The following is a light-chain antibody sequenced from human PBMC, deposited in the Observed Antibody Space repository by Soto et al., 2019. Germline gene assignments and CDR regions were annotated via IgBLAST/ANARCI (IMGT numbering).Light chain of an antibody. J-gene: IGLJ1*01. Sequence: QSALTQPASVSGSPGQSITISCTGTSSDVGTYNFVSWYQQHTGKAPKLMIYDVSNRPSGVSNRFSGSKSGNTASLTISGLQAEDEADYYCSSYTTSSTKVFGTGTKLTVL. CDR3: SSYTTSSTKV. CDR1: SSDVGTYNF. V-gene: IGLV2-14*01. CDR2: DVS.